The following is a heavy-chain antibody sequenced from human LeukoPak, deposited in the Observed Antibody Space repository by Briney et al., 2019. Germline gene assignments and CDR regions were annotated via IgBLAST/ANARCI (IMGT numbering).Heavy chain of an antibody. CDR2: IFYSGST. CDR1: SGSISTSNYY. J-gene: IGHJ4*02. CDR3: ARTRDSGTLDY. Sequence: SETLSLTCTVSSGSISTSNYYWGWVRQPPGKALEWIGNIFYSGSTYYSPSLKSRVTISLDTSRNQFSLKLNSVTAADTAVYYCARTRDSGTLDYWGQGILVTVSS. V-gene: IGHV4-39*07. D-gene: IGHD1-1*01.